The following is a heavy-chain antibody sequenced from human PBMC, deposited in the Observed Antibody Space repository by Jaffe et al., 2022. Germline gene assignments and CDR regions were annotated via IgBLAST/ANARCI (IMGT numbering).Heavy chain of an antibody. D-gene: IGHD2-15*01. V-gene: IGHV4-59*01. CDR1: GGSISSYY. Sequence: QVQLQESGPGLVKPSETLSLTCTVSGGSISSYYWSWIRQPPGKGLEWIGYIYYSGSTNYNPSLKSRVTISVDTSKNQFSLKLSSVTAADTAVYYCARDTSYCSGGSCYPVIDYWGQGTLVTVSS. J-gene: IGHJ4*02. CDR3: ARDTSYCSGGSCYPVIDY. CDR2: IYYSGST.